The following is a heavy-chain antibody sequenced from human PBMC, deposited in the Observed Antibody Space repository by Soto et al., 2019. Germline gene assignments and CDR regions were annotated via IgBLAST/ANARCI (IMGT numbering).Heavy chain of an antibody. V-gene: IGHV3-30*03. CDR1: EFTFSNYA. CDR2: ISYDGNNK. J-gene: IGHJ4*02. Sequence: PGGSLRLSCAASEFTFSNYAMHWVRQPPGKGLQWLAVISYDGNNKYYAESVEGRFTISRDNSKNTVYLQMNSLRLEDTAVYYCARGPSYSDSYFDYWGQGTLVTVSS. CDR3: ARGPSYSDSYFDY. D-gene: IGHD4-17*01.